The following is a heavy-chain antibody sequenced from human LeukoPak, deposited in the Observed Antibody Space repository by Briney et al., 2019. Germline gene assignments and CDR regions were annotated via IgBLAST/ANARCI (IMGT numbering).Heavy chain of an antibody. D-gene: IGHD6-19*01. CDR2: IYYSGST. Sequence: SETLSLTCTVSGGSISSSSYYWGWIRQPPGKGLECIGSIYYSGSTYYNPSLKSRVAISADMSKNQISLKLSSVTAADTALYYCARERGEDYSSGWYKTNFFDTWGQGTRVTVSS. CDR1: GGSISSSSYY. V-gene: IGHV4-39*07. CDR3: ARERGEDYSSGWYKTNFFDT. J-gene: IGHJ4*02.